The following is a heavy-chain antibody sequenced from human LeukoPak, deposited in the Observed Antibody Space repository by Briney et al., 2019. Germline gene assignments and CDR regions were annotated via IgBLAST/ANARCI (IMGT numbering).Heavy chain of an antibody. CDR2: FYTSGST. Sequence: PSETLSLTCRVYGDYISSYYWRWIRQPAGRGLEWIGRFYTSGSTNYNPSFKGPVTLSVDTSKNQFSLKLSSVTAADTAVYYCARGSSGWYNSADYYFDYWGQGTLVTVSS. CDR3: ARGSSGWYNSADYYFDY. CDR1: GDYISSYY. V-gene: IGHV4-4*07. J-gene: IGHJ4*02. D-gene: IGHD6-19*01.